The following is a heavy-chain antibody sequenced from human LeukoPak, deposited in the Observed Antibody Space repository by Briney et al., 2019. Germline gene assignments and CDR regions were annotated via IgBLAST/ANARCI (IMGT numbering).Heavy chain of an antibody. CDR2: INPSGGST. D-gene: IGHD3-3*01. Sequence: ASVKVSCKASGYTFTSYYMHWVRQAPGQGLEWMGIINPSGGSTSYAQKFQGRVTMTRDTSTSTVYMELSSLRSEDTAVYYCARGAPMRFLEWFAGYYYYGMDVWGQGTTVTVSS. J-gene: IGHJ6*02. CDR3: ARGAPMRFLEWFAGYYYYGMDV. V-gene: IGHV1-46*01. CDR1: GYTFTSYY.